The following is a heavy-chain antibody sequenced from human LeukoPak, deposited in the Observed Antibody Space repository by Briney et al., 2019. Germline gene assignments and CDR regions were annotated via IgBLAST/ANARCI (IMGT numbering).Heavy chain of an antibody. CDR1: GYSFTSYW. V-gene: IGHV5-51*01. J-gene: IGHJ3*02. CDR2: IYPGDSDT. Sequence: GESLKISCKGSGYSFTSYWIGRVRQMPGKGLEGMGIIYPGDSDTRYSPSYEGQLTITADKSITTAYVQWSSLKASDTAMYYCARRRVRGAIDAFDIWGQGTMVTVSS. D-gene: IGHD3-10*01. CDR3: ARRRVRGAIDAFDI.